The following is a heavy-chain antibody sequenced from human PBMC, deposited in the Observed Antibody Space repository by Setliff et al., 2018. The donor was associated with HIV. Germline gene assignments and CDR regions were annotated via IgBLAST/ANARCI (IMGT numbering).Heavy chain of an antibody. CDR3: ARVSNNWNYGPIDY. CDR1: GFTVSDNY. CDR2: IYRDGAT. V-gene: IGHV3-53*05. D-gene: IGHD1-7*01. J-gene: IGHJ4*02. Sequence: PGGSLRLSCAASGFTVSDNYMSWVRQAPGKGLEWVSVIYRDGATYYADSVKGRFTISRDTAKNTVYLQMNSLRAEDTAVYYCARVSNNWNYGPIDYWGQGTLVTVSS.